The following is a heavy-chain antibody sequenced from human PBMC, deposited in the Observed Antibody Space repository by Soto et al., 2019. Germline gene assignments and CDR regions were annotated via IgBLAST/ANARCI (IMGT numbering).Heavy chain of an antibody. Sequence: PGGSLRLSCAASGFTFSSYAMSWVRQAPGKGLEWVSAISGSGGSTYYADSVKGRFTISRDNSKNTLYLQMNSLRAEDTAVYYCAKDRGLLWFGELFHDAFDIWGQGTMVTVSS. CDR2: ISGSGGST. CDR3: AKDRGLLWFGELFHDAFDI. V-gene: IGHV3-23*01. CDR1: GFTFSSYA. J-gene: IGHJ3*02. D-gene: IGHD3-10*01.